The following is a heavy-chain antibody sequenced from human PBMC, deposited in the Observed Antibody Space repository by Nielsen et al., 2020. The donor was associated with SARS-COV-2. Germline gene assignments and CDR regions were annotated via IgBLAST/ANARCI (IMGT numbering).Heavy chain of an antibody. CDR3: ARVKGDSYGNYGMDV. V-gene: IGHV3-33*01. Sequence: GGSLRLSCAASGFTFSNYGIHWVRQAPGKGLEWVAVIWYDGGNKYYADSVKGRFTISRDNSKNTLYLQMNSLRAEDTAVYYCARVKGDSYGNYGMDVWGQGTTVTVSS. D-gene: IGHD5-18*01. CDR2: IWYDGGNK. CDR1: GFTFSNYG. J-gene: IGHJ6*02.